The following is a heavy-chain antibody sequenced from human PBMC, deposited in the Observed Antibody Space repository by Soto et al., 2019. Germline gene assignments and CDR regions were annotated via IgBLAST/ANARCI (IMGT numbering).Heavy chain of an antibody. Sequence: GASVKVSCKASGYTVTGYYMHCVRQVPGHGHGWLGWFNPHRGGANYGQNFQGSVTMTRDTAISTVYMVLSRLRSDDAAVDYCARVEWYYDCWSGYLLDGMDVWVQVPKFTDAS. D-gene: IGHD3-3*01. CDR2: FNPHRGGA. V-gene: IGHV1-2*02. CDR1: GYTVTGYY. CDR3: ARVEWYYDCWSGYLLDGMDV. J-gene: IGHJ6*02.